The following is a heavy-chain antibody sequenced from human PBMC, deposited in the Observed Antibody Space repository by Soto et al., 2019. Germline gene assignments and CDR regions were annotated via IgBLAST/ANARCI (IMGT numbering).Heavy chain of an antibody. CDR2: IGPYNGNT. CDR1: GYTFNNYG. D-gene: IGHD2-15*01. Sequence: QVQLVQSGAEVKKPGASVKVSCKASGYTFNNYGISWVRQAPGQGLEWMGWIGPYNGNTDHAQNFQGRVTMTTDTSTNTAYMELRSLRYDDTALYYCARSYCSVGSCYTCWHFDLWGRGTLVTVSS. J-gene: IGHJ2*01. V-gene: IGHV1-18*01. CDR3: ARSYCSVGSCYTCWHFDL.